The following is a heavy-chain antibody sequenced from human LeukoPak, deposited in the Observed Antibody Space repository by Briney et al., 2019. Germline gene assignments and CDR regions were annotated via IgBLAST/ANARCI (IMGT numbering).Heavy chain of an antibody. CDR1: GFTFSSYA. CDR3: ANFVGRPYYYGMDV. J-gene: IGHJ6*02. CDR2: ISGSGGST. V-gene: IGHV3-23*01. Sequence: GGSLRLSCAASGFTFSSYAMSWVRQAPGKGLEWVSAISGSGGSTYYADSVKGRFTISRDNSKNTLYLQMNSLRAEDTAVYYCANFVGRPYYYGMDVWGQGTTVTVSS. D-gene: IGHD2-15*01.